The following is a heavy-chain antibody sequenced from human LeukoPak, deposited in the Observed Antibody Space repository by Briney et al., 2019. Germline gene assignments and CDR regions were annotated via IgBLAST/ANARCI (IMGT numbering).Heavy chain of an antibody. CDR1: GSSFTSYW. CDR2: IYPGDSDT. D-gene: IGHD1-26*01. Sequence: PGESLKISCQGSGSSFTSYWIGWVRQLPGKGLEWMGIIYPGDSDTRYSPSFQGQVTISADKSISTAYLQWSSLKASDTAMYYCARYSGSRPYYFDYWGQGTLVTVSS. CDR3: ARYSGSRPYYFDY. J-gene: IGHJ4*02. V-gene: IGHV5-51*01.